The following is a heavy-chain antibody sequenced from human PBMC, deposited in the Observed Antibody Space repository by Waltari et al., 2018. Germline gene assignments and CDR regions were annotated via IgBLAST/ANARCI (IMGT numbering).Heavy chain of an antibody. J-gene: IGHJ4*02. CDR3: ARGSGYLDY. CDR2: ISYDGSNK. CDR1: GFTFSSYA. Sequence: QVQLVESGGGVVQPGRSLRLSCAASGFTFSSYAMHWVRHAPGKGLEWVAVISYDGSNKYYADSVKGRFTISRDNAKNTLYLQMNSLRAEDTAVYYCARGSGYLDYWGQGTLVTVSS. V-gene: IGHV3-30-3*01. D-gene: IGHD3-22*01.